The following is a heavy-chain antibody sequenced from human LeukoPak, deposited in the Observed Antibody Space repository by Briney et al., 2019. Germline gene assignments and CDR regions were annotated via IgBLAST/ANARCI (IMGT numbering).Heavy chain of an antibody. Sequence: GRSLRLSCAASGFTFSSYAMHWVRQAPGKGLEWVAVISYDGSNKYYADSVKGRFTISRDNSKNTLYLQMNSLRAEDTAVYYCARTAYSGSYWSGIPYFDYWGQGTLVTVSS. CDR1: GFTFSSYA. CDR3: ARTAYSGSYWSGIPYFDY. CDR2: ISYDGSNK. V-gene: IGHV3-30*04. J-gene: IGHJ4*02. D-gene: IGHD1-26*01.